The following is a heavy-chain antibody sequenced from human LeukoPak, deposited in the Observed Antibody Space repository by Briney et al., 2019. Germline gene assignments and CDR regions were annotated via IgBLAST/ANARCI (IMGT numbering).Heavy chain of an antibody. D-gene: IGHD6-19*01. CDR1: GFTFSSYG. J-gene: IGHJ4*02. Sequence: GGSLRLSCAASGFTFSSYGMHWVRQAPGKGLEWVAVISYDGSNKYYADSVKGRFTISRDNSKNTLYLQMNSLRAEDTAVYYCASRYSSGWYGPFDYWGQGTLVTVSS. V-gene: IGHV3-30*03. CDR3: ASRYSSGWYGPFDY. CDR2: ISYDGSNK.